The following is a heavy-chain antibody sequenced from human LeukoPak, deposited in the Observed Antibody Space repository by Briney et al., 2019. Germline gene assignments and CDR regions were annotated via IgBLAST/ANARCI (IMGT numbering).Heavy chain of an antibody. V-gene: IGHV1-3*01. CDR3: ARVGYDILTGYYRYGMDV. J-gene: IGHJ6*04. D-gene: IGHD3-9*01. Sequence: GASVKVSCKASGYTFTSYAMHWVRQAPGHRLEWIGWINAGNGNTKYSQKFQGRVTITRDTSASTAYMELSSLRSEDTAVYYCARVGYDILTGYYRYGMDVWGKGTTVTVSS. CDR2: INAGNGNT. CDR1: GYTFTSYA.